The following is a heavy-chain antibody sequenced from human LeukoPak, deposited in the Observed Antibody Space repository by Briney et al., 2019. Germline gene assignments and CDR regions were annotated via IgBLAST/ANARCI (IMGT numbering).Heavy chain of an antibody. CDR1: GYTFTDYY. V-gene: IGHV1-2*02. D-gene: IGHD3-10*01. CDR2: INPNNGGT. J-gene: IGHJ4*02. CDR3: ARDRGGGSGTYYILY. Sequence: ASVKVSCRASGYTFTDYYMHWVRQAPGQGLEWLGWINPNNGGTNYAQKFQGRVTMTRDTSISTAYMELSSLRSDDTAVYYCARDRGGGSGTYYILYWGLGSLVTVSS.